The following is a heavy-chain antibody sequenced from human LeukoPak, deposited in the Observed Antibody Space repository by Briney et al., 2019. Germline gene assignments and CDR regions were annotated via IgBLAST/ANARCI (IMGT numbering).Heavy chain of an antibody. Sequence: GGSLRLSCAASGLTFSNYGMSWVRQAPGKGLEWVSSISASGGSTYYADSVKGRFTISRDNSKNTLYLQMNSLRAEDTAVYYCAKDKTGGVYYYDSSGITGFDYWGQGTLVTVSS. CDR1: GLTFSNYG. CDR2: ISASGGST. V-gene: IGHV3-23*01. D-gene: IGHD3-22*01. J-gene: IGHJ4*02. CDR3: AKDKTGGVYYYDSSGITGFDY.